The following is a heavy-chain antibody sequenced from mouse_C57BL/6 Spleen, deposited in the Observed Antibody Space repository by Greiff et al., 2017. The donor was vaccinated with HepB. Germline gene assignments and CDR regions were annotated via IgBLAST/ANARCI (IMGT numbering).Heavy chain of an antibody. D-gene: IGHD1-1*01. CDR3: ARDYGMDY. Sequence: EVKVEESGGGLVQSGRSLRLSCATSGFTFSDFYMEWVRQAPGKGLEWIAASRNKANDYTTEYSASVKGRFIVSRDTSQSILYLQMNALRAEDTAIYDCARDYGMDYWGQGTSVTVSS. CDR1: GFTFSDFY. CDR2: SRNKANDYTT. V-gene: IGHV7-1*01. J-gene: IGHJ4*01.